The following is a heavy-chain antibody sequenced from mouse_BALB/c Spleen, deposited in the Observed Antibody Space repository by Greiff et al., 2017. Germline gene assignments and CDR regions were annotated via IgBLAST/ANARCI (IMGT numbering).Heavy chain of an antibody. CDR2: SRNKANDYTT. Sequence: VKLVESGGGLVQPGGSLRLSCATSGFTFSDFYMEWVRQPPGKRLEWIAASRNKANDYTTEYSASVKGRFIVSRDTSQSILYLQMNALRAEDTAIYYCARDGVHYAMDYWGQGTSVTVSS. V-gene: IGHV7-1*02. CDR1: GFTFSDFY. CDR3: ARDGVHYAMDY. D-gene: IGHD2-14*01. J-gene: IGHJ4*01.